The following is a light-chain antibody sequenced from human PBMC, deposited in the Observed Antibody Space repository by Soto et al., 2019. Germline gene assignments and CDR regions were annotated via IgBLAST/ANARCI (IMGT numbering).Light chain of an antibody. CDR2: DVS. V-gene: IGKV3-20*01. Sequence: EIVLTQSPGTLSLSPGERATLSCRSSHSVTSNYLAWYQQKPGQAPRLLIYDVSSRATGIPDRFSGSGSGTDLPLTISRLEPVGCAVYYCQQYGISPTFGQGTKVEIK. J-gene: IGKJ1*01. CDR1: HSVTSNY. CDR3: QQYGISPT.